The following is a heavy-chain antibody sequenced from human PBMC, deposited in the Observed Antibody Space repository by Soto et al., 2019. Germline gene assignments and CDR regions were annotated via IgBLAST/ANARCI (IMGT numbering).Heavy chain of an antibody. J-gene: IGHJ6*02. V-gene: IGHV3-33*01. D-gene: IGHD2-15*01. CDR1: GFTFSSYG. Sequence: PGGSLRLSCAASGFTFSSYGMHWVRQAPGKGLEWVAVIWYDGSNKYYADSVKGRFNISRDNSKNTLYLQMNSLRAEDTAVYYCARDSGYCSGGSCYGYYYYGMDVWGQGTTVTVSS. CDR2: IWYDGSNK. CDR3: ARDSGYCSGGSCYGYYYYGMDV.